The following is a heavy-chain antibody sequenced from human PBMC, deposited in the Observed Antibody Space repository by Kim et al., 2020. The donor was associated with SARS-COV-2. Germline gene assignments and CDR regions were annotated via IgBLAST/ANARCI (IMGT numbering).Heavy chain of an antibody. V-gene: IGHV3-30*18. Sequence: GGSLRLSCAASGFTFSSYGMHWVRQAPGKGLEWVAVISYDGSNKYYADSVKGRFTISRDNSKNTLYLQMNSLRAEDTAVYYCAKERWSGDNWNYQFDPWGQGTLVTVSS. CDR2: ISYDGSNK. J-gene: IGHJ5*02. CDR1: GFTFSSYG. CDR3: AKERWSGDNWNYQFDP. D-gene: IGHD1-7*01.